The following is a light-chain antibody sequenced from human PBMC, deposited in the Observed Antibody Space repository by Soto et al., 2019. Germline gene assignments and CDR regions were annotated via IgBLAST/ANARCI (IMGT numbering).Light chain of an antibody. CDR2: EVA. Sequence: QSVLPQPPSASGSPGQSVTISCTGTSRDVGGYDLVSWYQQHPGKAPKLILYEVAKRPSGVPDRFSGSNSGNTASLTVSGLQADDESDYYCSSFAGSNTLFGGGTKLTVL. CDR3: SSFAGSNTL. V-gene: IGLV2-8*01. J-gene: IGLJ2*01. CDR1: SRDVGGYDL.